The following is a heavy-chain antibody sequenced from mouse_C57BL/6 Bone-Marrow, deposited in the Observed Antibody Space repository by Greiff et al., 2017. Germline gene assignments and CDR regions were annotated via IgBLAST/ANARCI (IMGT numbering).Heavy chain of an antibody. CDR2: ISSGSSTI. V-gene: IGHV5-17*01. Sequence: EVQRVESGGGLVKPGGSLKLSCAASGFTFSDYGMHWVRQAPEKGLEWVAYISSGSSTIYYADTVKGRFTISRDNAKNTLFLQMTSLRSEDTAMYYCARPGGYWNMDYWGQGTSVTVSS. CDR3: ARPGGYWNMDY. CDR1: GFTFSDYG. J-gene: IGHJ4*01. D-gene: IGHD2-3*01.